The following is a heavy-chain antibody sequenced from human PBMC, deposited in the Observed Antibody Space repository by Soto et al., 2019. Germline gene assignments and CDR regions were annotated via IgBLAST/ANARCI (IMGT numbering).Heavy chain of an antibody. CDR3: AGEGYGDYEVY. Sequence: QVQLVQSEAEVKKPGSSVKVSCKASGGTFSSYTISWVRQAPGQGLEWMGRIIPILGIANYAQKFQGRVTITADKSTSTAYMERSSRSSEDTAVYYCAGEGYGDYEVYWGQGTLVTVSS. J-gene: IGHJ4*02. D-gene: IGHD4-17*01. CDR2: IIPILGIA. CDR1: GGTFSSYT. V-gene: IGHV1-69*02.